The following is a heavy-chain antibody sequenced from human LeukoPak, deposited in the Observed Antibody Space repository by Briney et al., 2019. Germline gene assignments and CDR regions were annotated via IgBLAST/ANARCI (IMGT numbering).Heavy chain of an antibody. J-gene: IGHJ4*02. CDR1: GFSLSTTGMC. D-gene: IGHD3-22*01. V-gene: IGHV2-70*12. CDR2: IDWDDDK. CDR3: AHSWDGDYYDSSGYQTFDY. Sequence: SGPTLVNPTQTLTLTYTFSGFSLSTTGMCVSWIRQPPGKALEWLARIDWDDDKYYSTSLKTRLTISKDTSKNQVDLTMTNMDPVDTATYYCAHSWDGDYYDSSGYQTFDYWGQGTLVTVSS.